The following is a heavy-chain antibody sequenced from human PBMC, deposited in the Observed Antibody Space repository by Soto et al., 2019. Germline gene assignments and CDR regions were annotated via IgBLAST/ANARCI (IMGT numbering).Heavy chain of an antibody. CDR3: AREAGDKDYYYGMDV. CDR1: GYSFTSYW. V-gene: IGHV5-51*01. CDR2: IYPGDSDT. D-gene: IGHD3-16*01. Sequence: GESLKISCKGSGYSFTSYWIGWVRQMPGKGLEWMGIIYPGDSDTRYSPSFQGQVTISADKSISTAYLQWSSLRAGDTAVYYCAREAGDKDYYYGMDVWGQGTTVTVSS. J-gene: IGHJ6*02.